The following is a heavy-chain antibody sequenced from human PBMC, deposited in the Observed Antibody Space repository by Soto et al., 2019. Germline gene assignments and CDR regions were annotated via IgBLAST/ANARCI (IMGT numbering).Heavy chain of an antibody. Sequence: SETLPLTCTVSGGSINPYYWSWIRQPPGKGLEWMGYIYYSGTTTNYNPSLKSRVTLSVDTSKNQFSLKLSSVTAADTAVYYCARLGGSYAVPHFDYWGQGTLVTVS. CDR2: IYYSGTTT. V-gene: IGHV4-59*08. CDR1: GGSINPYY. J-gene: IGHJ4*02. D-gene: IGHD1-26*01. CDR3: ARLGGSYAVPHFDY.